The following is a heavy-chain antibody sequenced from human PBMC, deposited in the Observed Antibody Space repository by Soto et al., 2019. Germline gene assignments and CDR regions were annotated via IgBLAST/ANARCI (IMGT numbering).Heavy chain of an antibody. V-gene: IGHV3-23*01. CDR2: VSAGGDMT. CDR1: GFTFSSYA. J-gene: IGHJ6*02. CDR3: ARGDRGGSGSPATYYYSGLDV. D-gene: IGHD3-10*01. Sequence: LRLSCAASGFTFSSYAMSWVRQAPGKGLEWVSSVSAGGDMTYYSDSVKGRFTISRDNSNNALFLQMNSLRIEDTALYYCARGDRGGSGSPATYYYSGLDVWGQGTTVTVSS.